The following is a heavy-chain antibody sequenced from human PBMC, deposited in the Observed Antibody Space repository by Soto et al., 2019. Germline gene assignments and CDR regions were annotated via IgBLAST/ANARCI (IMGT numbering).Heavy chain of an antibody. Sequence: LFLTCTVSGDSISMGGYFWSWLRHHPVKGLEWIGHIYYNGSTYYNPSLKSRLTISVDTSKNEFSLRLTSVTAADTAVYFCATDEYFGSEIDFYYYAMDVWGQGTTVTVS. V-gene: IGHV4-31*03. D-gene: IGHD3-10*01. J-gene: IGHJ6*02. CDR2: IYYNGST. CDR1: GDSISMGGYF. CDR3: ATDEYFGSEIDFYYYAMDV.